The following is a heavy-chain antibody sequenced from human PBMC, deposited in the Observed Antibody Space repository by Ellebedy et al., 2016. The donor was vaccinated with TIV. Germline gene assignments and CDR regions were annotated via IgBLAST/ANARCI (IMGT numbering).Heavy chain of an antibody. J-gene: IGHJ4*02. CDR1: GYTFTTYG. CDR3: ARGNWGEVGDY. Sequence: AASVKVSCKASGYTFTTYGINWMRQAPGQGLEWMGWTSAYNGNTENAQKFQGRVTMTTDTSTSTAYMELRSLMSDDTAVYFCARGNWGEVGDYWGQGTLVTVSS. CDR2: TSAYNGNT. V-gene: IGHV1-18*04. D-gene: IGHD7-27*01.